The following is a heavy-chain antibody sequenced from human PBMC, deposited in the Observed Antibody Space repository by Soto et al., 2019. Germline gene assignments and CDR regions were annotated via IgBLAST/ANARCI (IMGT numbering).Heavy chain of an antibody. J-gene: IGHJ4*02. V-gene: IGHV3-33*01. Sequence: QVQLVESGGGVVQPGRSLRLSCAASGFTFSSYGMHWVRQAPGKGLEGVAVIWYDGSNKYYADSVKGRFTISRDNSKNTLYLQMNSLRAEDTAVYYCARDHDYGGSDGYWGQGALVTVSS. CDR3: ARDHDYGGSDGY. D-gene: IGHD4-17*01. CDR1: GFTFSSYG. CDR2: IWYDGSNK.